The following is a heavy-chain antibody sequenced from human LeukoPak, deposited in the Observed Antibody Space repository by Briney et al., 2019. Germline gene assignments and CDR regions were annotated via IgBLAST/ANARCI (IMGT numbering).Heavy chain of an antibody. CDR3: STDPRLLIY. CDR1: GFTFSSYG. Sequence: PGGSLRLSCAASGFTFSSYGMHWVRQAPGKGLEWVAVISYDGSNKYYADSVKGRFTISRDNAKNSLYLQMNSLRPEDTALYYCSTDPRLLIYWGHETLVTVSS. D-gene: IGHD2-8*01. V-gene: IGHV3-30*03. CDR2: ISYDGSNK. J-gene: IGHJ4*01.